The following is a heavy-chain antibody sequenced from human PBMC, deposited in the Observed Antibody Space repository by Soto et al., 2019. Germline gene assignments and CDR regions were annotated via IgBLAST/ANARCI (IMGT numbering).Heavy chain of an antibody. V-gene: IGHV6-1*01. CDR2: TYYRSKWYN. CDR3: ARDSSGWYGTGEYYFDY. CDR1: GDSVSSNSAA. J-gene: IGHJ4*02. Sequence: PSQTLSLTCAISGDSVSSNSAAWNWIRQSPSRGLEWLGRTYYRSKWYNDYAVSVKSRITINPDTSKNQFSLQLNSVTPEDTAVYYCARDSSGWYGTGEYYFDYWAQRTLVTVSS. D-gene: IGHD6-19*01.